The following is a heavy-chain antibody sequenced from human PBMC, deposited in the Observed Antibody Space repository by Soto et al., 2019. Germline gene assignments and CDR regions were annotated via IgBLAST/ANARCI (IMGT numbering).Heavy chain of an antibody. CDR2: INHSGST. D-gene: IGHD6-13*01. CDR1: GGSFSGYY. Sequence: SSETLSLTCAVYGGSFSGYYWSWIRQPPGKGLEWIGEINHSGSTNYNPSLKSRVTISVDTSKNQFSLKLSSVTAADTAVYYCARESGSSWYYYGMDVWGQGTTVTVSS. V-gene: IGHV4-34*01. CDR3: ARESGSSWYYYGMDV. J-gene: IGHJ6*02.